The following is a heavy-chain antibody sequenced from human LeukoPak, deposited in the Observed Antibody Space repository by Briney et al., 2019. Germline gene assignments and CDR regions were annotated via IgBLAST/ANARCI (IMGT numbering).Heavy chain of an antibody. CDR2: IYYSGST. D-gene: IGHD1-26*01. J-gene: IGHJ4*02. Sequence: SETLSLTCSVSGGSISSSSYYWGWIRQPPGKGLEWIGSIYYSGSTYYNPSLKSRVTISVDTSKNQFSLKLTSVTAADTAVYYCARALVGATVDYWGQGTLVTVSS. V-gene: IGHV4-39*07. CDR1: GGSISSSSYY. CDR3: ARALVGATVDY.